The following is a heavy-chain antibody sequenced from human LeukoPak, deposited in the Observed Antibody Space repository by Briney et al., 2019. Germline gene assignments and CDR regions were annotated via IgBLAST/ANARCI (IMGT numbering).Heavy chain of an antibody. CDR3: ARGSQAGLLVY. CDR2: ISSSGSTI. CDR1: GLTFSSYE. Sequence: GGSLRLSCAASGLTFSSYEMNWVRQAPGKGLEWVSYISSSGSTIYYADSVKGRFTISRDNAKNSLYLQMNSLRAEDTAVYYCARGSQAGLLVYWGQGTLVTVSS. D-gene: IGHD3-3*01. J-gene: IGHJ4*02. V-gene: IGHV3-48*03.